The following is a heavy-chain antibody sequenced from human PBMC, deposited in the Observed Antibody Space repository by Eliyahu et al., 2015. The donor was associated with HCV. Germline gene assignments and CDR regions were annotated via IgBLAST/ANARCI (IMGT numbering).Heavy chain of an antibody. CDR1: XFTFSXXA. Sequence: EVQLLESGGXLVQPGGSLXLSXAASXFTFSXXAMCWGRQGPGKGVEWVSAISGSGGSTYYADSVKGRFTISRDNSKNTLYLQMNSLRAEDTAVYYCAKRAPASGSFDYWGQGTLVTVSS. D-gene: IGHD3-22*01. CDR2: ISGSGGST. V-gene: IGHV3-23*01. CDR3: AKRAPASGSFDY. J-gene: IGHJ4*02.